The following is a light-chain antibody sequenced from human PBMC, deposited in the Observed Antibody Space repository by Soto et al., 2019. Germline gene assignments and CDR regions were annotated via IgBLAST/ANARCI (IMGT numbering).Light chain of an antibody. V-gene: IGLV2-8*01. CDR2: EVN. CDR1: SSDVGGYNY. CDR3: SSYAGSSNV. Sequence: QSALTQPPSASGSPGQSVAISCTGTSSDVGGYNYVSWYQQHPGKAPKLMIYEVNKRPSVVPDRFSGSNSGNTASLTVSGLQAEDEADYYCSSYAGSSNVFGTGTRSPS. J-gene: IGLJ1*01.